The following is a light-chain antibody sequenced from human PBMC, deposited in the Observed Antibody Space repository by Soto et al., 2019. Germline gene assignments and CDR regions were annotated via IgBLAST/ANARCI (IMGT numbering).Light chain of an antibody. CDR2: DVS. CDR1: SSDIGGYNY. Sequence: QSALTQPPSVSDSPGQSVTISCTGTSSDIGGYNYVSWYQQLPGKAPKLMIYDVSKRPSGVPDRFSGSNSGNTASLTISGLQAEYEADYYCCSYAGTTHVFGTGTKLTVL. V-gene: IGLV2-11*01. J-gene: IGLJ1*01. CDR3: CSYAGTTHV.